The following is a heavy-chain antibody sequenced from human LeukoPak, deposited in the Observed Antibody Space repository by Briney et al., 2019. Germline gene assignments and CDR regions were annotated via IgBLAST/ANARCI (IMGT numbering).Heavy chain of an antibody. D-gene: IGHD6-13*01. V-gene: IGHV4-59*12. J-gene: IGHJ4*02. CDR2: IYYSGST. CDR1: GGSISSYY. CDR3: ARCSGYSSSWYLSPAYYFDY. Sequence: SETLSLTCTVSGGSISSYYWSWIRQPPGKGLEWIGYIYYSGSTNYNPSLKSRVTISVDTSKNQFSLKLSSVTAADTAVYYCARCSGYSSSWYLSPAYYFDYWGQGTLVTVSS.